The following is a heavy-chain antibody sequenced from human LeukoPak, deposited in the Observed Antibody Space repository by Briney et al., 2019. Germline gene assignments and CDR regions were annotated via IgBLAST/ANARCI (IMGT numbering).Heavy chain of an antibody. CDR1: GFTFSSYA. CDR2: ISGSGGST. J-gene: IGHJ4*02. CDR3: AKDSSWSSHYFDY. V-gene: IGHV3-23*01. D-gene: IGHD6-13*01. Sequence: PGGSLRLSCAASGFTFSSYAMSWVRQAPGKGLEWVSAISGSGGSTYYADSVKGRFAISRDNSKNTLYLQMNSLRAEDTAVYYCAKDSSWSSHYFDYWGQGTLVTVSS.